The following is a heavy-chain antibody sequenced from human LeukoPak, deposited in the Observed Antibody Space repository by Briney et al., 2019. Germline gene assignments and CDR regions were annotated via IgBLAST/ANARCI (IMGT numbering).Heavy chain of an antibody. CDR2: ISFDGRNK. Sequence: GGSLRLSCAASGFTFSSYGMHWVRQTPGKGLEWVAVISFDGRNKHYTDSVKGRFTISRDNSKNTLYLQMNSLRAEDTAVYYCARRYFDLWGRGTLVTVSS. V-gene: IGHV3-30*03. CDR1: GFTFSSYG. CDR3: ARRYFDL. J-gene: IGHJ2*01.